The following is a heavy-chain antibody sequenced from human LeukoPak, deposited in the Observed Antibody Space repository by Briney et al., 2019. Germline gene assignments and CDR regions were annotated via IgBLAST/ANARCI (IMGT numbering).Heavy chain of an antibody. D-gene: IGHD2-2*01. J-gene: IGHJ3*02. CDR3: AKDLGQEVVPAAHDAFDI. CDR1: GFTLSSYA. V-gene: IGHV3-23*01. Sequence: GGSLRLSCAASGFTLSSYAMSWVRQAPGKGLEWVSAISGSGGSTYYADSVKGRFTISRDNSKNALYLQMNSLRAEDTAVYYCAKDLGQEVVPAAHDAFDIWGQGTMVTVSS. CDR2: ISGSGGST.